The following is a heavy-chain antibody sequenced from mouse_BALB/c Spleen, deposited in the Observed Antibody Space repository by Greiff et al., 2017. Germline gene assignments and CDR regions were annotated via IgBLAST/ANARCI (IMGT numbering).Heavy chain of an antibody. D-gene: IGHD3-1*01. CDR1: GFTFSDYG. V-gene: IGHV5-15*02. Sequence: EVKLMESGGGLVQPGGSRKLSCAASGFTFSDYGMAWVRQAPGKGPEWVAFISNLAYSIYYADTVTGRFTISRENAKNTLYLEMSSLRSEDTAMYYCARGGTGYFDYWGQGTTLTVSS. J-gene: IGHJ2*01. CDR2: ISNLAYSI. CDR3: ARGGTGYFDY.